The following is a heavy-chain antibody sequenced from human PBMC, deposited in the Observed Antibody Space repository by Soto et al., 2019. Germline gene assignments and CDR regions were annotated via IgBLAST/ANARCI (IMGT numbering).Heavy chain of an antibody. CDR1: GFTLSSYA. D-gene: IGHD1-26*01. CDR2: ISNDETYK. CDR3: ARRGRQAGNNCFDS. J-gene: IGHJ5*01. V-gene: IGHV3-30-3*01. Sequence: PGGSLRLSCAASGFTLSSYAMHWVRQPPGKGLEWVAVISNDETYKEYADSVKGRFTISRDNSKNTVDLQMNSLRVEDTAVYYCARRGRQAGNNCFDSWRQGVLVTVSS.